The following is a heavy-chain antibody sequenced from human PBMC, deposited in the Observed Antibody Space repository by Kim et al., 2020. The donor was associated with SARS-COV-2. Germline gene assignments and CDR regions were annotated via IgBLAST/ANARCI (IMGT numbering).Heavy chain of an antibody. V-gene: IGHV1-69*02. D-gene: IGHD5-12*01. Sequence: KFQGRVTITADKSTSTAYMELSSLRSEDTAVYYCARVASRDGYNYGFDYWGQGTLVTVSS. J-gene: IGHJ4*02. CDR3: ARVASRDGYNYGFDY.